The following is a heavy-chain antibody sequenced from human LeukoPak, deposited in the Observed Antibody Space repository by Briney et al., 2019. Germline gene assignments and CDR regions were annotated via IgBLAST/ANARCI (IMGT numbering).Heavy chain of an antibody. CDR1: GGSISSYY. Sequence: SETPSLTCTVSGGSISSYYWSWIRQPPGKGLEWIGYIYYSGSTNYNPSLKSRATISVDTSKNQFSLKLSSVTAADTAVYYCARGIRGYSYYYYYGMDVWGQGTTVTVSS. CDR3: ARGIRGYSYYYYYGMDV. V-gene: IGHV4-59*08. D-gene: IGHD5-18*01. CDR2: IYYSGST. J-gene: IGHJ6*02.